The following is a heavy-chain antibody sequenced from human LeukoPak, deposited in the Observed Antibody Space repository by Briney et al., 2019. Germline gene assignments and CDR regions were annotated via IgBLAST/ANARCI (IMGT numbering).Heavy chain of an antibody. CDR3: ARDGIDSSSGISYYYYMAV. V-gene: IGHV3-66*01. Sequence: PGGSLRLSCAASGFTVSNNYMSWVRQAPGKGLEWVSLIYSHGGTNYADSVKGRFTISRYNSKNKLYLQMNSLRAEDTAVYYCARDGIDSSSGISYYYYMAVWGKGTTVTISS. D-gene: IGHD3-22*01. J-gene: IGHJ6*03. CDR2: IYSHGGT. CDR1: GFTVSNNY.